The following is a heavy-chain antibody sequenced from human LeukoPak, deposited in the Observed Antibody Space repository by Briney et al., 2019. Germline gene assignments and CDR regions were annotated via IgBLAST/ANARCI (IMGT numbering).Heavy chain of an antibody. V-gene: IGHV3-7*03. D-gene: IGHD3-10*01. CDR1: GFTFGTYW. CDR3: ARWVYTMVRGPNDAFDI. CDR2: INQDGSEK. J-gene: IGHJ3*02. Sequence: GASLRLSCAASGFTFGTYWMSWVRQAPGKGLEWVANINQDGSEKYYVASVKGRFTISRDNAKNSLYLQMHSLRVDDTAVYYCARWVYTMVRGPNDAFDIWGQGTMVTVSS.